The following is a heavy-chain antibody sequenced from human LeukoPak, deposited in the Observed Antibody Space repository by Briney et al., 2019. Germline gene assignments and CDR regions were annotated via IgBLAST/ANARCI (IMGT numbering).Heavy chain of an antibody. CDR3: ARCLPKTYYYYYLDV. Sequence: PSETLSLTCTVSGGPISNYYWSWIRQPAGKGLEWIGRINTSGSTHYNSSLKSRVTMSVDSSKNQFSLQLRSVTAADTAVHYCARCLPKTYYYYYLDVWGKGITVTVSS. J-gene: IGHJ6*03. V-gene: IGHV4-4*07. D-gene: IGHD3-16*01. CDR1: GGPISNYY. CDR2: INTSGST.